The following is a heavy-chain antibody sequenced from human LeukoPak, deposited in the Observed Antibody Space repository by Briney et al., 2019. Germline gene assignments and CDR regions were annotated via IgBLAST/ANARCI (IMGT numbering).Heavy chain of an antibody. Sequence: PGGSLRLSCAASGFTFSSYGMHWVRQAPGKGLEWVAFIRYDGSNKYYADSVKGRFTISRDNSKNTLYLQMNSLRAEDTAVYYCAKDRRGYSYGYLDYWGQGTLATVSS. J-gene: IGHJ4*02. CDR3: AKDRRGYSYGYLDY. CDR1: GFTFSSYG. V-gene: IGHV3-30*02. D-gene: IGHD5-18*01. CDR2: IRYDGSNK.